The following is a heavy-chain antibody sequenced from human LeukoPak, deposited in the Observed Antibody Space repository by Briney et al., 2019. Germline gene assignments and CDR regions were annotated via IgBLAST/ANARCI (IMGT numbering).Heavy chain of an antibody. Sequence: GRSLRLSCAASGFTFSSYAMHWVRQAPGKGLEWVAVISYDGSNKYYADSVKGRFTISRDNSKNTLYLQMNSLRAEDTALYYCAKDSDGYNQLFDYWGQGTLVTVSS. CDR2: ISYDGSNK. CDR1: GFTFSSYA. V-gene: IGHV3-30-3*01. J-gene: IGHJ4*02. D-gene: IGHD5-24*01. CDR3: AKDSDGYNQLFDY.